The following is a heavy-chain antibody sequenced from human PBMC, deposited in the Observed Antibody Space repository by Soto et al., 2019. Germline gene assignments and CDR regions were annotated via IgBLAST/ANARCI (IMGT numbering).Heavy chain of an antibody. Sequence: LRLSCAASGFTFDDYAMHWVRQAPGKGLEWVSGISWNSGSIGYADSVKGRFTISRDNAKNSLYLQMNSLRAEDTALYYCAKDGSHYYGMDVWGQGTTVTVSS. CDR2: ISWNSGSI. V-gene: IGHV3-9*01. D-gene: IGHD6-25*01. CDR3: AKDGSHYYGMDV. CDR1: GFTFDDYA. J-gene: IGHJ6*02.